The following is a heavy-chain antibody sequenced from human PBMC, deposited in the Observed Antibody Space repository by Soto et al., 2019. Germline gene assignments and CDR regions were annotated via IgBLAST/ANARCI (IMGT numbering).Heavy chain of an antibody. Sequence: PGGSLRLSCAASGFSFSIYAMIWVRQAPGKGLERVSTMSGSDAEKYYADSVKGRFTISRDNSKSKLYLQMNSLRSEDTAIYYCAKDPFEPWGGAYFDYWGQGTSVTVSS. J-gene: IGHJ4*02. V-gene: IGHV3-23*01. CDR1: GFSFSIYA. CDR2: MSGSDAEK. CDR3: AKDPFEPWGGAYFDY. D-gene: IGHD2-21*01.